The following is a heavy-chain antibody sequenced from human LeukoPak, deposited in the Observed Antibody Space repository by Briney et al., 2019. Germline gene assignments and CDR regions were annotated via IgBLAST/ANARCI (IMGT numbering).Heavy chain of an antibody. D-gene: IGHD4-17*01. CDR1: GFTVSSNY. J-gene: IGHJ4*02. V-gene: IGHV3-66*01. Sequence: PGGSLRLSCAASGFTVSSNYMSWVRQAPGKGLEWVSVIYSSGSTYYADSVKGRFTISRDNSKNTLYLQMNSLRAEDTAVYYCARDPVYGDYSYWGQGTLVTVSS. CDR2: IYSSGST. CDR3: ARDPVYGDYSY.